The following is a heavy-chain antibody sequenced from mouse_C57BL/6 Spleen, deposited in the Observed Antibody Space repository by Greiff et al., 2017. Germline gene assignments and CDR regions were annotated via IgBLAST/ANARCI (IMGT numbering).Heavy chain of an antibody. J-gene: IGHJ1*03. Sequence: QVQLQQPGAELVMPGASVKLSCKASGYTFTSYWMHWVKQRPGQGLEWIGEIGPSDSYTNYNQKFKGKSTLTVDKSSSTAYMQLSSLTSEDSAVYYCARPNYYGSSYGYFDVWGTGTTVTVSS. V-gene: IGHV1-69*01. CDR2: IGPSDSYT. CDR3: ARPNYYGSSYGYFDV. CDR1: GYTFTSYW. D-gene: IGHD1-1*01.